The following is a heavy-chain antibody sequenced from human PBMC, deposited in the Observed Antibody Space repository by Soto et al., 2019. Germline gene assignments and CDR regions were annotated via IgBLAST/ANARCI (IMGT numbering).Heavy chain of an antibody. J-gene: IGHJ4*02. V-gene: IGHV3-23*01. CDR3: AKEDTSSGSLDY. D-gene: IGHD6-19*01. CDR2: ISDSGATT. Sequence: VGSLSLSCAASGFPFGENAMSWVRQAPGKGLEWVSGISDSGATTYYADSVRGRFTISRDNSKNTLYLQMKSLRAEDSASYYCAKEDTSSGSLDYWGQGALVTVAS. CDR1: GFPFGENA.